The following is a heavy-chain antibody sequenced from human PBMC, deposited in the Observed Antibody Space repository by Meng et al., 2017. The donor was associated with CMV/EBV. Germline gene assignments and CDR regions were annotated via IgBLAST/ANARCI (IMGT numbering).Heavy chain of an antibody. CDR1: GFTFSSYA. J-gene: IGHJ6*02. D-gene: IGHD3-16*02. CDR3: AKGSFMITFGGVIARYGMDV. Sequence: GGSLRLSCAASGFTFSSYAMSRVRQAPGKGLEWVSAISGSGGSTYYADSVKGRFTISRDNSKNTLYLQMNSLRAEDTAVYYCAKGSFMITFGGVIARYGMDVWGQGTTVTVSS. V-gene: IGHV3-23*01. CDR2: ISGSGGST.